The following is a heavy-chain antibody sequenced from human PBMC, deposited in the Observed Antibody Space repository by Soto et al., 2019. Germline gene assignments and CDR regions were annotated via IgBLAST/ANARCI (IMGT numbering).Heavy chain of an antibody. J-gene: IGHJ4*02. V-gene: IGHV4-34*01. CDR3: ARRSRDVYSVFAL. CDR2: ISQSGNT. CDR1: SGSFSGYY. Sequence: SETLSLTCSIYSGSFSGYYWSWIRQPPGKGLEWIGEISQSGNTNYSPSLKSRVSISIDTSKNQFSLHLTSVSAADTAVYYCARRSRDVYSVFALWGQGTLVTVSS. D-gene: IGHD4-4*01.